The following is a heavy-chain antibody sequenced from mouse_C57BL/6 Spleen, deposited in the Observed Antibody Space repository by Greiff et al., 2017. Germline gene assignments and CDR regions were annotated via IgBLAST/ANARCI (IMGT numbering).Heavy chain of an antibody. CDR3: ARCVYYGSSYWYFDV. CDR1: GYAFSSSW. D-gene: IGHD1-1*01. J-gene: IGHJ1*03. CDR2: IYPGDGDT. Sequence: VQLQQSGPELVKPGASVKISCKASGYAFSSSWMNWVKQRPGKGLEWIGRIYPGDGDTNYNGKFKGKATLTADKSSRTAYMQLSSLTSEDSAVYFCARCVYYGSSYWYFDVWGTGTTVAVSS. V-gene: IGHV1-82*01.